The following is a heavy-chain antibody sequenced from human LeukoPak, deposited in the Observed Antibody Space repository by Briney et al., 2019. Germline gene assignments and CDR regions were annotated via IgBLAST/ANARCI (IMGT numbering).Heavy chain of an antibody. V-gene: IGHV4-38-2*02. D-gene: IGHD3-10*01. J-gene: IGHJ4*02. CDR3: ASLYGSGFSFDY. CDR2: IYHSGST. Sequence: SETLSLTCTVSGSSISSGYYWGWIRQPPGKGLEWIGNIYHSGSTYYNPSLKSRVTIAVDTSKNQFSLKLSSVTAAGTAMYYCASLYGSGFSFDYWGQGTLVTVSS. CDR1: GSSISSGYY.